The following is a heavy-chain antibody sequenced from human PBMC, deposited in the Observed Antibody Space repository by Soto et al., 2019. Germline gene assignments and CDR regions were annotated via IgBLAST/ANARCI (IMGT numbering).Heavy chain of an antibody. Sequence: TLSLTCTVSGGSISSSSYYWGWIRQPPGKGLEWIGSIYYSGSTYYNPSLKSRVTISVDTSKNQFSLKLSSVTAADTAVYYCARHLLGQWLVPLSYYGMDVWGQGT. CDR2: IYYSGST. D-gene: IGHD6-19*01. CDR1: GGSISSSSYY. J-gene: IGHJ6*02. CDR3: ARHLLGQWLVPLSYYGMDV. V-gene: IGHV4-39*01.